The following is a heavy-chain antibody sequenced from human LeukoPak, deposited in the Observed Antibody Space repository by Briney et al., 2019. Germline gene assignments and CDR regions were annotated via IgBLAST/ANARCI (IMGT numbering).Heavy chain of an antibody. CDR3: ARGVYVGSSSWYDDY. V-gene: IGHV7-4-1*02. Sequence: GASVKVSCKASGYTFTGYAMNWVRQAPGQGLEWMGWINTNTGNPTYAQGFTGRFVFSLDTSVSTAYLQISSLKAEDTAVYYCARGVYVGSSSWYDDYWGQGTLVTVSS. CDR2: INTNTGNP. D-gene: IGHD6-13*01. J-gene: IGHJ4*02. CDR1: GYTFTGYA.